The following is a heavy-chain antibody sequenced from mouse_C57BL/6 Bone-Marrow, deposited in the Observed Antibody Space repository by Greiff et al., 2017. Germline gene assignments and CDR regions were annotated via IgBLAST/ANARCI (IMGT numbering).Heavy chain of an antibody. V-gene: IGHV1-55*01. CDR1: GFTFSSYW. J-gene: IGHJ2*01. D-gene: IGHD4-1*01. Sequence: QVQLLQPGAEFVQPGASLKMSCKASGFTFSSYWITWVNQTPGQGLEWIGDIYPGSGSTKYNDKVKGKVTLTVDTASSTDYLQLSSLTSEDSAVYCCARDHGTRYWGQGTTLTVSA. CDR3: ARDHGTRY. CDR2: IYPGSGST.